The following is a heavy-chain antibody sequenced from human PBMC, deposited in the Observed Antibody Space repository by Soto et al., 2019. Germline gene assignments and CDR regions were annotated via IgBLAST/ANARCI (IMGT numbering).Heavy chain of an antibody. D-gene: IGHD3-3*01. CDR2: ISAYNGNT. J-gene: IGHJ6*02. CDR3: ARDGEVFWSGYKYYYGMDV. V-gene: IGHV1-18*01. CDR1: GHTFTTYG. Sequence: QVQLVQSGAEVKKPGASVKVSCKASGHTFTTYGISWVRQAPGQGLEWMGWISAYNGNTNYAQKLQGRVTMTTDTSTSTAYMELRSLRSDDTAVYYRARDGEVFWSGYKYYYGMDVWGQGTTVTVSS.